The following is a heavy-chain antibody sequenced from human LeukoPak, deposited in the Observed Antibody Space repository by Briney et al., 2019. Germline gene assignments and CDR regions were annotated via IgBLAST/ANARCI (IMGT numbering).Heavy chain of an antibody. D-gene: IGHD2-21*01. CDR1: GFTFSSYS. CDR3: ARGRDPGIAVVVFFY. Sequence: GGSLRLSCAASGFTFSSYSMNWVRQAPGKGLEWVSSISSSSSYIYYADSVKGRFTISRDNAKNLLYMQMNSLRAEDTAVYYCARGRDPGIAVVVFFYWGQGTLVTVSS. V-gene: IGHV3-21*01. CDR2: ISSSSSYI. J-gene: IGHJ4*02.